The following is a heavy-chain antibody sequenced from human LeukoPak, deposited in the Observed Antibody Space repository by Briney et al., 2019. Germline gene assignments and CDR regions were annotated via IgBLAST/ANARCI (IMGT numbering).Heavy chain of an antibody. J-gene: IGHJ6*03. CDR2: PIPIFGTA. Sequence: GSSVKVSCKASGGTFSSYAISWVRQAPGQGLEWMGGPIPIFGTANYAQKFQGRVTITTDESTGTAYMELSSLRSEDTAVYYCARGPRGVVPAAISKLRYYYYMDVWGKGTTVTVSS. V-gene: IGHV1-69*05. CDR1: GGTFSSYA. CDR3: ARGPRGVVPAAISKLRYYYYMDV. D-gene: IGHD2-2*02.